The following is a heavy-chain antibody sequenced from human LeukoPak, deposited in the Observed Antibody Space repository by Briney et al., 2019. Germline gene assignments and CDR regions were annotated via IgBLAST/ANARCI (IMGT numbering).Heavy chain of an antibody. D-gene: IGHD3-16*01. V-gene: IGHV3-66*01. CDR3: ARWPTMGGR. CDR1: GFPVSDNY. Sequence: GGSLRLSCAASGFPVSDNYMTWVRQAPGKGLEWVSVIYNGGTTKYADSVKGRFIISRDYSRNMLYLQMNSLRVEDTAVYYCARWPTMGGRWGQGTLVTVSS. J-gene: IGHJ4*02. CDR2: IYNGGTT.